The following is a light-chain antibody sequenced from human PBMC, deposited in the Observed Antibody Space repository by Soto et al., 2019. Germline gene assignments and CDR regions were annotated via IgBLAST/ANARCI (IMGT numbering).Light chain of an antibody. CDR2: AVS. J-gene: IGLJ2*01. CDR1: DSDVGGYDY. CDR3: SSYTTSITVI. Sequence: QSALTQPASVSGSPGQSITISCTGTDSDVGGYDYVSWYQHHPGKAPKLMIYAVSYRPSGVSNRFSGSKSGNTASLTISGLQAEDEADHYCSSYTTSITVIFGGGTKVTVL. V-gene: IGLV2-14*03.